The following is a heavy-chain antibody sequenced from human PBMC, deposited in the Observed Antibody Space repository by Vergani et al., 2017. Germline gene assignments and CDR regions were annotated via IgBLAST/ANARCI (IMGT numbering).Heavy chain of an antibody. Sequence: QVQLVESGGGVVQPGRSLRLSCAASGFTFSSYGMHWVRQAPGKGLEWVAVIWYDGSNKYYADSVKGRFTISRDNSKNTLYLQMNSLRAEDTAVYYCARAGLSIAVAGSPPDYWGQGTLVTVSS. D-gene: IGHD6-19*01. V-gene: IGHV3-33*01. J-gene: IGHJ4*02. CDR1: GFTFSSYG. CDR2: IWYDGSNK. CDR3: ARAGLSIAVAGSPPDY.